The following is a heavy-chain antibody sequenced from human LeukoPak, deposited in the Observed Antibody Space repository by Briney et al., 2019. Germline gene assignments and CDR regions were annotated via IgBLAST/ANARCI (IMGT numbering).Heavy chain of an antibody. CDR1: GFTFSGSA. Sequence: AGGSLRLSCAASGFTFSGSAMHWLRQASGKGLEWVGRIRSKANSYATAYAASVKGRFTISRDDSKNTAYLQMNSLKTEDTAVYYCTRHEYYYDSSGYTQYGDYWGQGTLVTVSS. D-gene: IGHD3-22*01. CDR3: TRHEYYYDSSGYTQYGDY. CDR2: IRSKANSYAT. J-gene: IGHJ4*02. V-gene: IGHV3-73*01.